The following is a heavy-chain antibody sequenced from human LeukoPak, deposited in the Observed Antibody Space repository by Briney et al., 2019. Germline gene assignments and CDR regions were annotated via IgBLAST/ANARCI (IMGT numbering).Heavy chain of an antibody. J-gene: IGHJ3*02. CDR3: ARYLYPAFDI. CDR1: GGSFSGYY. V-gene: IGHV4-34*01. CDR2: INHSGST. Sequence: SETLSLTCAVYGGSFSGYYWSWIRQPPGKGLEWIGEINHSGSTNYNPSLKSRVTISVDTSKNQFSLKLSSVTAADTAVYYCARYLYPAFDIWGQGTMVTVSS.